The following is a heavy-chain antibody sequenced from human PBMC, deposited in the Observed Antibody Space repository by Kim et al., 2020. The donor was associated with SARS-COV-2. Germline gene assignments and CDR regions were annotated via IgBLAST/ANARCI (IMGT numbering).Heavy chain of an antibody. CDR2: ISGSGDTT. CDR1: GFPFSSFF. Sequence: GGSLRLSCGATGFPFSSFFMSWVRQAPGKGLEWVSTISGSGDTTYYADSMKGRFTIFRDNSMNTLYLQMNSLRAEDTAVYFCAQLTAHWGQGTLVTVSP. V-gene: IGHV3-23*01. J-gene: IGHJ1*01. D-gene: IGHD2-21*02. CDR3: AQLTAH.